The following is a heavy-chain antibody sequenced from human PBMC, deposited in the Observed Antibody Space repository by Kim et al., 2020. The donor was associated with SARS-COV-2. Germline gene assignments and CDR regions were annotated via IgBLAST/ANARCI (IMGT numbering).Heavy chain of an antibody. CDR1: GFNFINNA. Sequence: GGSLRLSCAVSGFNFINNAMNWVRQAPGKGLEWVSGISGTGTDTYYADSVKVRLTISSATSKNTLYLQMNSLRVEDTAEYYCAEAVWDYSGMDVWGQGTTVTVSS. V-gene: IGHV3-23*01. CDR3: AEAVWDYSGMDV. J-gene: IGHJ6*02. CDR2: ISGTGTDT. D-gene: IGHD1-26*01.